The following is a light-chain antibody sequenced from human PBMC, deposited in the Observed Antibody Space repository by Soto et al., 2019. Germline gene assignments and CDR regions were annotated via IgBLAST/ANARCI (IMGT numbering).Light chain of an antibody. CDR3: QQYDNLLFT. CDR2: DAP. CDR1: QDISNY. J-gene: IGKJ3*01. V-gene: IGKV1-33*01. Sequence: DIQMTPSPSSLSASVGDRVTITCQASQDISNYLNWYQQKPGKAPKLLIYDAPNLETGVPSRFSGSGSGTDFTFTISSLQPEDIASYYYQQYDNLLFTFGPGTKVDIK.